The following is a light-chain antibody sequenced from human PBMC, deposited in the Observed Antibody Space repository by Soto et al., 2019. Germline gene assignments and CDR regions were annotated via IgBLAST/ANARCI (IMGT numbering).Light chain of an antibody. CDR1: SSNIGAGYD. CDR2: GST. V-gene: IGLV1-40*01. Sequence: QSVLTQPPSVSGAPGQRVTISCTGSSSNIGAGYDVHWYQHLPGTAPKLLIYGSTKRPSGVPDRFSGSKSGTSASLAITGLQADDEADYYCQSYDSNLGVVFGGGTKLTVL. J-gene: IGLJ2*01. CDR3: QSYDSNLGVV.